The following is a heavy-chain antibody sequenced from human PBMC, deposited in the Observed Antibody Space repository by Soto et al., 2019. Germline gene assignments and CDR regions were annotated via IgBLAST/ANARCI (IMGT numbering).Heavy chain of an antibody. CDR3: ARVGVVAANSPPYHYTALDV. V-gene: IGHV3-30*03. D-gene: IGHD2-15*01. CDR2: ISYDGSNK. Sequence: PGGSLRLSCAASGFTFSSYGMHWVRQAPGKGLEWVAVISYDGSNKYYADSVKGRFTISRDNSKNTLYLQMNSLRDEDTAVYYYARVGVVAANSPPYHYTALDVWGQGTTVTVSS. J-gene: IGHJ6*02. CDR1: GFTFSSYG.